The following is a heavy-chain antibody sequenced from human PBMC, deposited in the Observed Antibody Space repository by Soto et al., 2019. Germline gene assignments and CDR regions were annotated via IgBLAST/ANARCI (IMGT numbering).Heavy chain of an antibody. D-gene: IGHD3-22*01. CDR1: GFTFSSSA. V-gene: IGHV3-23*01. Sequence: PGGSLRLSCAASGFTFSSSAMSWVRQAPGKGLEWVSAISGSGGSTYYADSVKGRLTISRDNSKNTLYMQMNSLRAEDTAVYYCAKGSTHFYYGTSGYSPSPGDAFDIWGQGTMVTVSS. J-gene: IGHJ3*02. CDR3: AKGSTHFYYGTSGYSPSPGDAFDI. CDR2: ISGSGGST.